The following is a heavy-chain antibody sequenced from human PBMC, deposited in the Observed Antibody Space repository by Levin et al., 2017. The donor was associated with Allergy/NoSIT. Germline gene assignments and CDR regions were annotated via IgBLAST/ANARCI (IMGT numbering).Heavy chain of an antibody. CDR2: TYYRSKWYS. Sequence: SQTLSLTCAISGDSVSSISVAWNWIRQSPSRGLEWLGRTYYRSKWYSDYALSVQSRITINPDTSKNQFSLQLNSVTPEDTAVYYCVRGVRDFDLWGQGTLVTVSS. J-gene: IGHJ4*02. D-gene: IGHD3-10*02. CDR3: VRGVRDFDL. CDR1: GDSVSSISVA. V-gene: IGHV6-1*01.